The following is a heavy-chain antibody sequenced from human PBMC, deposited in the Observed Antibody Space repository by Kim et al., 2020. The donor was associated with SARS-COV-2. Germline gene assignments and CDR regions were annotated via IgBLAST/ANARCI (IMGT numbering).Heavy chain of an antibody. CDR2: ISSSSSYT. CDR1: GFTFSDYY. CDR3: ARFAETAGGARYYYYGMDV. D-gene: IGHD1-26*01. Sequence: GGSLRLSCAASGFTFSDYYMSWIRQAPGKGLEWVSYISSSSSYTNYADSVKGRFTISRDNAKNSLYLQMNSLRAEDTAVYYCARFAETAGGARYYYYGMDVWGQGTTVTVSS. J-gene: IGHJ6*02. V-gene: IGHV3-11*06.